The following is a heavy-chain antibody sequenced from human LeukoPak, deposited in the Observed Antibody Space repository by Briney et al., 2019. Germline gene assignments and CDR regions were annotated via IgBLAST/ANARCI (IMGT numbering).Heavy chain of an antibody. D-gene: IGHD4-17*01. CDR1: GYTFTSYG. CDR2: ISAYNGNT. CDR3: ARDRVATVTTWGDY. J-gene: IGHJ4*02. V-gene: IGHV1-18*01. Sequence: ASVTLSCKASGYTFTSYGISWVRQAPGQGLEWMGWISAYNGNTNYAQKLQGRVTMTTDTSTSTAYMERRSLRSDDTAVYYCARDRVATVTTWGDYWGQGTLVTVSS.